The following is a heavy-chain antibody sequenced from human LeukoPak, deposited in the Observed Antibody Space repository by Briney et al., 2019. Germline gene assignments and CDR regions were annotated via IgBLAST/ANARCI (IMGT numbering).Heavy chain of an antibody. Sequence: PSETLSLTCAVYGGSFSGYYWSWIRQPPGKGLEWIGEINHSGSTNYNPSLKSRVTISVDTSKNQFSLKLSSVTAADTAVYYCARRRDVYWIVLASSPFDYWGQGTLVTVSS. V-gene: IGHV4-34*01. CDR2: INHSGST. D-gene: IGHD3-22*01. J-gene: IGHJ4*02. CDR3: ARRRDVYWIVLASSPFDY. CDR1: GGSFSGYY.